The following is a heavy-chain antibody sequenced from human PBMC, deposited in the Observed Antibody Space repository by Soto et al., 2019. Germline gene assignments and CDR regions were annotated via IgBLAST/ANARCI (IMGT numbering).Heavy chain of an antibody. CDR1: GGSISNYY. CDR3: ARGRESYNYGSCFDF. Sequence: SETLSLTCIVSGGSISNYYWTWIRQPPGKGLEWIGYIYYSGSTNYNPSLKSRVTISVDTSKNQFSLKLSSVTAADTAVYYCARGRESYNYGSCFDFWGHGTLVTVSS. V-gene: IGHV4-59*01. J-gene: IGHJ4*01. D-gene: IGHD5-18*01. CDR2: IYYSGST.